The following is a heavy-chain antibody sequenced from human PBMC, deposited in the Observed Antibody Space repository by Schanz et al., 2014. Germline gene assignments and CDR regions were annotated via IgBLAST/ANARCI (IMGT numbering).Heavy chain of an antibody. CDR1: GYTFTSYS. CDR2: INPSGGST. CDR3: AKGVDCWDR. D-gene: IGHD3-3*01. J-gene: IGHJ4*02. Sequence: VQLVQSGAEAKKPGASVKVSCKASGYTFTSYSMHWVRQAPGQGLEWMGMINPSGGSTTYAQKFQGRVTMTRDTSTSAVYMELRSLRSDDTAGYYCAKGVDCWDRWGQGTLVIVSS. V-gene: IGHV1-46*01.